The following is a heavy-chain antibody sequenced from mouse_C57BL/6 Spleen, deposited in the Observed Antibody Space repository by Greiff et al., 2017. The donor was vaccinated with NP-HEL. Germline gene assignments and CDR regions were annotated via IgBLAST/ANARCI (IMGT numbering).Heavy chain of an antibody. V-gene: IGHV5-9*01. CDR2: ISGGGGNT. CDR3: ARHAATTHYFDY. CDR1: GFTFSSYT. Sequence: EVKLVESGGGLVKPGGSLKLSCAASGFTFSSYTMSWVRQTPEKRLEWVATISGGGGNTYYPDSVKGRFTISRDNAKNTLYLQMSSLRSEDTALYYCARHAATTHYFDYWGRGTTLTVSS. D-gene: IGHD1-2*01. J-gene: IGHJ2*01.